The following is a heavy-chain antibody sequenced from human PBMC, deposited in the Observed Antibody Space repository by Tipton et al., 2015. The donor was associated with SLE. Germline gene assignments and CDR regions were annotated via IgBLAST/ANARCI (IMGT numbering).Heavy chain of an antibody. Sequence: QLVQSGAEVKKPGASVKVSCKASGYTFTSYGISWVRQAPGQGLEWMGWISAYNGNTNYAQKLQGRVTMTTDTSTSTAYMELRSLRSDDTAVYYCARARSIVVVPAAIEPPEDYWGQGTLVTVSS. J-gene: IGHJ4*02. CDR3: ARARSIVVVPAAIEPPEDY. D-gene: IGHD2-2*01. V-gene: IGHV1-18*01. CDR2: ISAYNGNT. CDR1: GYTFTSYG.